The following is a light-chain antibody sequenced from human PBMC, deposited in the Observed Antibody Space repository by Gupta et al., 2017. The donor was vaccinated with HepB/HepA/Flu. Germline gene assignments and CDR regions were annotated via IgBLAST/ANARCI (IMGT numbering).Light chain of an antibody. CDR2: YVT. CDR1: SSDVGAYDY. J-gene: IGLJ1*01. Sequence: QSALAQPAPVSGSPGQSITISCTGTSSDVGAYDYVSWYQQHPGKAPKLMIYYVTSRPSGVSNRFSGSKSGNTASLTISGLQPEDEADYYCTSDTSSNTHVFGTGTKVTVL. CDR3: TSDTSSNTHV. V-gene: IGLV2-14*01.